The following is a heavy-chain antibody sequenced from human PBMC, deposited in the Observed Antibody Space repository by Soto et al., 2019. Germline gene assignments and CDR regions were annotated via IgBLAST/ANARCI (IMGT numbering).Heavy chain of an antibody. J-gene: IGHJ6*02. Sequence: WAHQDPGQRLEWMGWINAGNGNTKYSQKFQGRVTITRDTSASTAYMELSSLRSEDTAVYYCARVAADYYYYGMDVWGQGTTVTVSS. CDR2: INAGNGNT. V-gene: IGHV1-3*01. CDR3: ARVAADYYYYGMDV. D-gene: IGHD6-13*01.